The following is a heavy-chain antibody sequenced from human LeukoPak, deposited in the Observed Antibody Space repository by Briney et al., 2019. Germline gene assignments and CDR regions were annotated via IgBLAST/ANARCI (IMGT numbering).Heavy chain of an antibody. Sequence: GGSLRLSCAASGFTFSSYWMHWVRQGPGKGLVWVSRINSDGSSTSYADSVKGRFTISRDNAKNTLYLQMNSLRAEDTAVYYCARDPNTTRPWYYYYGMDVWGQGTTVTVSS. D-gene: IGHD1-1*01. J-gene: IGHJ6*02. CDR2: INSDGSST. CDR3: ARDPNTTRPWYYYYGMDV. CDR1: GFTFSSYW. V-gene: IGHV3-74*01.